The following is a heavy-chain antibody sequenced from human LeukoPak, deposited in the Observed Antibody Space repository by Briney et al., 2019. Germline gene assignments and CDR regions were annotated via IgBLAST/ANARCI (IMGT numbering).Heavy chain of an antibody. CDR3: ARSYVSGSYYAEGAFEI. V-gene: IGHV1-69*04. D-gene: IGHD1-26*01. J-gene: IGHJ3*02. Sequence: SVKVSCKASGGTFSSYAISWVRQAPVDGVEWMGRTIPILGIANYAQKLQGRVTITADKSTSTAYMQLTSLTSNDTAVYYCARSYVSGSYYAEGAFEIWGQGTMVTVSS. CDR2: TIPILGIA. CDR1: GGTFSSYA.